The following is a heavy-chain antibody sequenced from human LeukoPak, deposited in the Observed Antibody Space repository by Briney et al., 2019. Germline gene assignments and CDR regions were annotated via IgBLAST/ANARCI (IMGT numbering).Heavy chain of an antibody. CDR2: ISYDGSNK. J-gene: IGHJ4*02. D-gene: IGHD2-8*01. CDR1: GFTFSSCG. Sequence: GGSLRLSCAASGFTFSSCGMHWVRQAPGKGLEWVAVISYDGSNKYYADSVKGRFTISRDNSKNTLYLQMNSLRAEDTAVYYCAKDGPSTNGVCYEGWCDYFDYWGQGTLVTVSS. V-gene: IGHV3-30*18. CDR3: AKDGPSTNGVCYEGWCDYFDY.